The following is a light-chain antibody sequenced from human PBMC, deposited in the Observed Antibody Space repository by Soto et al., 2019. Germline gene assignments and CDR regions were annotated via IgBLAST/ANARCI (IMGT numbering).Light chain of an antibody. J-gene: IGKJ5*01. CDR2: GAS. CDR1: QSVSRNY. Sequence: DILLTQSPCSLSLSPGERATITCRASQSVSRNYAAWYQQQPRHAHRLLFYGASMRGTGIPQRLSGSASGTDFTLTISILEPEYFAVYYCQHYGSSITFGQGTRLEIK. CDR3: QHYGSSIT. V-gene: IGKV3-20*01.